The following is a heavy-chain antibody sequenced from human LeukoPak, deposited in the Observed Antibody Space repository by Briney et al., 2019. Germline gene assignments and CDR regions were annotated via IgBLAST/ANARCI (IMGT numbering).Heavy chain of an antibody. CDR3: VREGAYSSSSPAGY. CDR1: GFTFSSYW. Sequence: GGSLRLSCAASGFTFSSYWMSWVRQAPGKRLEWVANINQDGSEKYYVDSVKGRFIISRDNARNSLFLQMNILTAEDAAIYYCVREGAYSSSSPAGYWGQGTLVSVSS. D-gene: IGHD6-6*01. CDR2: INQDGSEK. V-gene: IGHV3-7*01. J-gene: IGHJ4*02.